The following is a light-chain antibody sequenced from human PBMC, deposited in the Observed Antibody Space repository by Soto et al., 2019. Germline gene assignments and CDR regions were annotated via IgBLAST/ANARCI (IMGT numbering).Light chain of an antibody. CDR3: MQPLQTPWT. J-gene: IGKJ1*01. V-gene: IGKV2-28*01. Sequence: DIVMTQSPLSLPVTPGEPASISCRSSQSLLHSNGYNYLDWYLQKPGQSPQLLIYLGSNRASGVPDRFTGSGSCTDFTLKISRVEAEDVGVYYCMQPLQTPWTFGQGTKVEIK. CDR2: LGS. CDR1: QSLLHSNGYNY.